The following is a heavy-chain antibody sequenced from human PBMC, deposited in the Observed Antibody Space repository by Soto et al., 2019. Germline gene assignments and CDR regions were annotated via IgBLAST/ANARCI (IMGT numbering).Heavy chain of an antibody. Sequence: GGSLRLSCAASGFTFSNAWMNWVRQAPGKGLEWVGRIKSKTDGGTTDYAAPVKGRFTISRDDSKNTLYLQMNSLKTEDTAVYYCTTEVTMIVVFGLAAPFDIWGQGTMVTVSS. D-gene: IGHD3-22*01. V-gene: IGHV3-15*07. CDR1: GFTFSNAW. J-gene: IGHJ3*02. CDR3: TTEVTMIVVFGLAAPFDI. CDR2: IKSKTDGGTT.